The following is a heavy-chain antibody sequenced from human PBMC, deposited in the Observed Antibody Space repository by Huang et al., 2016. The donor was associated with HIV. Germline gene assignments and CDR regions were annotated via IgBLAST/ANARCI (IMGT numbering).Heavy chain of an antibody. V-gene: IGHV4-30-4*08. CDR1: GASISSGSYY. CDR2: MYYSGNT. D-gene: IGHD3-22*01. CDR3: ARSPHYYDSYPALLNWFDP. Sequence: QVQLQESGPGLVKPSQTLSLTCTVSGASISSGSYYWGWIRQPPGKGREWVGDMYYSGNTYYNPSLKSRLTMSGDTSKNQFSVKLSSVTAADTAVYYCARSPHYYDSYPALLNWFDPWGQGSLVAVSS. J-gene: IGHJ5*02.